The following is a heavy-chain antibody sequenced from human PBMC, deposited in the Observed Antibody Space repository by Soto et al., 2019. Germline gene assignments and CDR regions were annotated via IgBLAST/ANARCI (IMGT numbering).Heavy chain of an antibody. CDR3: AREYSSSSGFDP. CDR1: GGSISSGGYY. Sequence: SETLSLTCTVSGGSISSGGYYWSWIRQHPGKGLEWIGYIYYSGSTYYNPSLKSRVTISVDTSKNQFSLKLSSVTAADTAVYYCAREYSSSSGFDPWGQGTLVTVSS. D-gene: IGHD6-6*01. V-gene: IGHV4-31*03. CDR2: IYYSGST. J-gene: IGHJ5*02.